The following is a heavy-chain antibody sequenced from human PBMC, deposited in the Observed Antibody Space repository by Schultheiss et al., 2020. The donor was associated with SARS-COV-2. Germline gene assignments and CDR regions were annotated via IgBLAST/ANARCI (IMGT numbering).Heavy chain of an antibody. J-gene: IGHJ6*03. Sequence: GGSLRLSCAASGFTFSSYAMHWVRQAPGKGLEWVAVISYDGSNKYYADSVKGRFTISRDNSKNTLYLQMNSLRAEDTAVYYCASLDIVVVPAAIESYYYMDVWGQGTTVTVSS. CDR3: ASLDIVVVPAAIESYYYMDV. CDR2: ISYDGSNK. V-gene: IGHV3-30*04. CDR1: GFTFSSYA. D-gene: IGHD2-2*02.